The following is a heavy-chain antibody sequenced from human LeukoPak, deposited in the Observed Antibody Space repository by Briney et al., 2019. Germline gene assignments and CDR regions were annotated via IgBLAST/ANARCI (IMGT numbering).Heavy chain of an antibody. CDR2: NGNT. CDR3: ARGGAVHYDDSSAYYYFDY. Sequence: NGNTKYSQKFQGRVSITRDTPATTAYMELSALRSEDSAVYFCARGGAVHYDDSSAYYYFDYWGQGTLVTVS. D-gene: IGHD3-22*01. J-gene: IGHJ4*02. V-gene: IGHV1-3*01.